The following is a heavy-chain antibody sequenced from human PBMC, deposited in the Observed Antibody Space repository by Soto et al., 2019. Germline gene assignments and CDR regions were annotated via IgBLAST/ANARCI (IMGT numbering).Heavy chain of an antibody. CDR1: GYTFTNYG. Sequence: QVQLVQSGSEVKKPGASVKVSCKASGYTFTNYGITWVRQAPGQGLEWMGWISLYNPTTNYAQKFQGRVTMTADTXXXXXXXXXXXXXXXXXXXXXXXXXLRVLGLPNGLDPWGQGTLVTVSS. J-gene: IGHJ5*02. CDR3: XXXLRVLGLPNGLDP. V-gene: IGHV1-18*01. CDR2: ISLYNPTT. D-gene: IGHD3-16*01.